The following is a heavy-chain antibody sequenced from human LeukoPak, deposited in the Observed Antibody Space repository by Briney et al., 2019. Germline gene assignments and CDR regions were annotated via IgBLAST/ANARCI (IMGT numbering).Heavy chain of an antibody. CDR3: ARGAPRRYSSSWYEAHFDY. J-gene: IGHJ4*02. CDR1: GGTFSSYA. D-gene: IGHD6-13*01. V-gene: IGHV1-69*05. CDR2: IIPIFGTA. Sequence: ASVKVSCKASGGTFSSYAISWVRQAPGQGLEWIGGIIPIFGTANYAQKLQGRVTMTTDTSMSTAYMELRSLRSDDTAVYYCARGAPRRYSSSWYEAHFDYWGQGTLVTVSS.